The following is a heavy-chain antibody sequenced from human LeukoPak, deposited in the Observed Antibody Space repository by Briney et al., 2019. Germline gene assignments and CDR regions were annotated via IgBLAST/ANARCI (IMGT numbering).Heavy chain of an antibody. J-gene: IGHJ2*01. Sequence: PGGSLTLSCAASGFTVSTKYMNWVRQAPGKGLEWVSILYSDSDTYYADSVKGRFTISRDSSKNMLFLHMNSLRAEDTAVYYCARVGDHFHWYLDLWGRGTLVTVSS. CDR1: GFTVSTKY. CDR2: LYSDSDT. CDR3: ARVGDHFHWYLDL. D-gene: IGHD5-24*01. V-gene: IGHV3-53*01.